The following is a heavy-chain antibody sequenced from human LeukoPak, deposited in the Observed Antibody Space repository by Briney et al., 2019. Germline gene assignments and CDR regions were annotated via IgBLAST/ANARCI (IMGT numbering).Heavy chain of an antibody. CDR2: IYYSGSA. CDR1: SGSISGGTYY. V-gene: IGHV4-39*01. D-gene: IGHD6-19*01. Sequence: SETLSLTCIVSSGSISGGTYYWGWVRQPPGKGLEWIGSIYYSGSAYYKPSLKSRVTISVDTSKNQFSLRLSSVTAADTAVYYCATPISGWRSFDYWGQGALVTVSS. CDR3: ATPISGWRSFDY. J-gene: IGHJ4*02.